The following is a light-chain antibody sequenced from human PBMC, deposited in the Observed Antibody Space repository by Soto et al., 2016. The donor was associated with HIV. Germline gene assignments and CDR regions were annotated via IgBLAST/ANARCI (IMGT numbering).Light chain of an antibody. J-gene: IGLJ2*01. V-gene: IGLV3-1*01. CDR3: QAWDSSTS. CDR1: KLRNKY. CDR2: QDR. Sequence: SYELTQPPSVSVSPGQTASITCSGDKLRNKYVSWYQQKPGQSPVLVIYQDRKRPSGIPERFSGSNSGNTATLTISGTQAMDEADYYCQAWDSSTSFGEGAKLTVL.